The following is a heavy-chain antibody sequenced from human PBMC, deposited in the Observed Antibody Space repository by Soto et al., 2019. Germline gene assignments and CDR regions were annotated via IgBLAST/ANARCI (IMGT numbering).Heavy chain of an antibody. CDR1: GYTLTELR. CDR3: ATYSRSGSYLRDAFEL. Sequence: QVQLVQSGAELRRPGASVKVSCKVSGYTLTELRMHWVRQAPGKGLEWMGAFDPEDGQTFYALEFQGRVTMTEDTSTDTSYMELSRLRSEDPAVYYCATYSRSGSYLRDAFELWGQGTMVSVSS. J-gene: IGHJ3*01. CDR2: FDPEDGQT. D-gene: IGHD1-26*01. V-gene: IGHV1-24*01.